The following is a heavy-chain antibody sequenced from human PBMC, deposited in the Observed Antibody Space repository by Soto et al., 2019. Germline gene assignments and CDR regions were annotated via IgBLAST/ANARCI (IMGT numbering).Heavy chain of an antibody. CDR2: TYYRSKWYN. Sequence: KQSQTLSLTCAISGDSVSSNSAAWNWIRQSPSRGLEWLGRTYYRSKWYNDYAVSVKSRITINPDTSKNQFSLQLNSVTPEDTAVYYCARDLPPYYYGSGSPFDYWGQGTLVTVSS. V-gene: IGHV6-1*01. J-gene: IGHJ4*02. CDR3: ARDLPPYYYGSGSPFDY. D-gene: IGHD3-10*01. CDR1: GDSVSSNSAA.